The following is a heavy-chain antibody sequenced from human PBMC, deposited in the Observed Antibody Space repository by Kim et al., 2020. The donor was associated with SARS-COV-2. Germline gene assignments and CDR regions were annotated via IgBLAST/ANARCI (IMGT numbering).Heavy chain of an antibody. Sequence: SLKGQFIISRDQSQNTLYLQMNSIRAEDTAVYSCARDQGGSYDYWGQGTLVTVSS. V-gene: IGHV3-30*07. CDR3: ARDQGGSYDY. J-gene: IGHJ4*02. D-gene: IGHD1-26*01.